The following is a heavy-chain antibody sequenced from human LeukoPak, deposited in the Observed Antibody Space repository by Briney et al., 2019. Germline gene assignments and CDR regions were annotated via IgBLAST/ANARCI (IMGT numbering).Heavy chain of an antibody. Sequence: SETLSLTCAVYGGSFSGYYWSWIRQPPGKGLEWIGEINHSGSTNYNPSLKSRVTISVGTSKNQFSLKLSSVTAADTAVYYCARGHFWFDPWGQGTLVTVSS. CDR2: INHSGST. CDR1: GGSFSGYY. V-gene: IGHV4-34*01. J-gene: IGHJ5*02. CDR3: ARGHFWFDP.